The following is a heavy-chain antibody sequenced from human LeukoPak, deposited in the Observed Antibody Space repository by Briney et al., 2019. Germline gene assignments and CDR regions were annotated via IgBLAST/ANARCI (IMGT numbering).Heavy chain of an antibody. CDR3: ARDSRQQLVLEY. V-gene: IGHV4-59*01. J-gene: IGHJ4*02. D-gene: IGHD6-13*01. Sequence: SETLSLTRTVSGGSISSYYWSWIRQPPGKGLEWIGYIYYSGSTNYNPSLKSRVTISVDTSKNQFSLKLSSVTAADTAVYYCARDSRQQLVLEYWGQGTLVTVSS. CDR2: IYYSGST. CDR1: GGSISSYY.